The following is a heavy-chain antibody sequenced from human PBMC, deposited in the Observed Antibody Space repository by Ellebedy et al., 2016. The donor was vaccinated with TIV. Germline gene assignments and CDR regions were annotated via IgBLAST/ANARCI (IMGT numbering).Heavy chain of an antibody. CDR3: SRGLRISGDAFDV. CDR1: GFIFGDYV. Sequence: GESLKISCSASGFIFGDYVFSWFRQAPGKGLEWVTYIRIKAYGQKTEYAASVRDRFTFSRDDSNNIAYLQMNNLKTEDTAMYYCSRGLRISGDAFDVWGQGTMVTVSS. V-gene: IGHV3-49*03. CDR2: IRIKAYGQKT. D-gene: IGHD3-10*01. J-gene: IGHJ3*01.